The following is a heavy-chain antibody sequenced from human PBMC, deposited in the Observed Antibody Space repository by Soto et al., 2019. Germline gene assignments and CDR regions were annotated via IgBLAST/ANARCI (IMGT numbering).Heavy chain of an antibody. CDR2: IRSKANSYAT. CDR3: TRHGEAVEGGCFQH. J-gene: IGHJ1*01. Sequence: EVQLVESGGGLVQPGGSLKLSCAASGFTFSGSAMHWVRQASGKGLEWVGRIRSKANSYATAYAASVKGRFTISRDDSKNTAYLQMNSLKTEDTAVYYCTRHGEAVEGGCFQHWGEGTLVTVSS. CDR1: GFTFSGSA. V-gene: IGHV3-73*01. D-gene: IGHD6-19*01.